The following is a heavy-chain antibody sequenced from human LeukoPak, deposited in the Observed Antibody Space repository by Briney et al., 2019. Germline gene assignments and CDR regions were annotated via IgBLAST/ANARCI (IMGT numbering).Heavy chain of an antibody. D-gene: IGHD3-22*01. CDR1: GYTFTSYG. CDR2: ISAYNGNT. J-gene: IGHJ3*02. Sequence: ASVKVSCKASGYTFTSYGISWVRQAPGQGLEWMGWISAYNGNTNYAQKLQGRVTMTTDTSTSTAYMELRSLRSDDTAVYYCARDLYYDSSPPAFDIWGQGTMVTVSS. V-gene: IGHV1-18*01. CDR3: ARDLYYDSSPPAFDI.